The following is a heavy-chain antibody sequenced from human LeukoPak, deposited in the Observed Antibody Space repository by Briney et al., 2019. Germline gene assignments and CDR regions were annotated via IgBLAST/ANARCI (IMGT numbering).Heavy chain of an antibody. J-gene: IGHJ3*01. Sequence: GGPLRLSCAASGFTFSSYAMSWVRQAPGKGLEWVSAISGSGGSTYYADSVRGRFTISRDNSKNTLYLEMNSLRAEDTAVYYCVRERAPFDAFDLWGQGTMVAVSS. CDR2: ISGSGGST. CDR3: VRERAPFDAFDL. V-gene: IGHV3-23*01. CDR1: GFTFSSYA.